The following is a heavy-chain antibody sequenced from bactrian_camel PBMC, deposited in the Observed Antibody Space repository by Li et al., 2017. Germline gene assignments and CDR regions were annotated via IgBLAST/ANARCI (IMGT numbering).Heavy chain of an antibody. CDR3: AARGPYCYTKLSVRDFTY. CDR2: IDSDNST. CDR1: GGTYSHYSSSC. V-gene: IGHV3S57*01. Sequence: SGGGSVQAGGSLRLSCVASGGTYSHYSSSCMGWFRQAPGKEREGVAAIDSDNSTAYADSVKGRFSISKDNAKNTLYLQMNSLKPEDTAMYYCAARGPYCYTKLSVRDFTYWGQGTQVTVS. J-gene: IGHJ6*01. D-gene: IGHD2*01.